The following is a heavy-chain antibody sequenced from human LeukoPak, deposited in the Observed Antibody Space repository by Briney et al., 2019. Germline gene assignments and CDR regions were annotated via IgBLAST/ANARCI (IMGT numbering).Heavy chain of an antibody. V-gene: IGHV3-23*01. Sequence: PGGSLRLSCAASGFTFSTYTMSWARQAPGKGLEWVSAISGSGGNTYYADSVKGRFTISRDNSKDTLYLQMDSLRADDTAVYYCAKAAFSRTSYFDYWGQGTLVTAFS. J-gene: IGHJ4*02. CDR1: GFTFSTYT. CDR2: ISGSGGNT. CDR3: AKAAFSRTSYFDY. D-gene: IGHD3-3*02.